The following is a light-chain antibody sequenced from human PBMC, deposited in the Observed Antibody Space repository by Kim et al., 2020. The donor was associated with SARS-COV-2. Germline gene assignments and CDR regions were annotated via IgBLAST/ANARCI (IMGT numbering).Light chain of an antibody. J-gene: IGLJ2*01. CDR3: SACTSSSTVI. CDR2: EVS. V-gene: IGLV2-18*02. CDR1: STAVCSYNR. Sequence: QSALTQPPSVSGSPGQSVTISCTGTSTAVCSYNRVSWYQQPPGTAPKLIIYEVSDRPSGFPHRFSGSKSGNTASLTISWLQTEDEADYYCSACTSSSTVIFGGGNQLTVL.